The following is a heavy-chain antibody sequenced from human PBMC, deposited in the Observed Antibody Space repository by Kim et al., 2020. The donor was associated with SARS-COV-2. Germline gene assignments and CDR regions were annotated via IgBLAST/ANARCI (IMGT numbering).Heavy chain of an antibody. CDR3: AKDMGKWGFGVVIKYFQH. V-gene: IGHV3-9*01. J-gene: IGHJ1*01. Sequence: KGRFTTARDNAKNSLYLQMNSLRAEDTALYYCAKDMGKWGFGVVIKYFQHWGQGTLVTVSS. D-gene: IGHD3-3*01.